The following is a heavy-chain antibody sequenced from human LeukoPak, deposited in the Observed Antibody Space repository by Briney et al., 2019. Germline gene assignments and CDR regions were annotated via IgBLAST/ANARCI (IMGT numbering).Heavy chain of an antibody. V-gene: IGHV3-21*01. CDR2: ISSSSSYI. CDR3: ARGRSGSYYVS. J-gene: IGHJ4*02. CDR1: GFTFSSYS. D-gene: IGHD1-26*01. Sequence: GGSLRLPCAASGFTFSSYSMNWVRQAPGKGLEWVSSISSSSSYIYYADSVKGRFTISRDNAKNSLYLQMNSLRAEDTAVYYCARGRSGSYYVSWGQGTLVTVSS.